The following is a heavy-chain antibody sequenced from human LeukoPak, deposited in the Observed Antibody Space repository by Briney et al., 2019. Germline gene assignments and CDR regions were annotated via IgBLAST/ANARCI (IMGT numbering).Heavy chain of an antibody. CDR2: ILYDGTNK. V-gene: IGHV3-30*18. D-gene: IGHD6-25*01. CDR3: AKIAATQGIDF. J-gene: IGHJ4*02. CDR1: GFTFSNYA. Sequence: GGSLRLSCAASGFTFSNYAMHWVRQAPGKGLEWVALILYDGTNKYYADSVKGRFTISRDNSKNTLHLQMNSLRAEDTAAYYCAKIAATQGIDFGGQGTLVTVSS.